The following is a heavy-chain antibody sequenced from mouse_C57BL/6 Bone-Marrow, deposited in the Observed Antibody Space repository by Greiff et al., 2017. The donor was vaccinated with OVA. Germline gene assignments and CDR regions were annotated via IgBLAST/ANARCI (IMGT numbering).Heavy chain of an antibody. CDR1: GYTFTSYG. CDR3: ARENYYGSSVYAMDY. J-gene: IGHJ4*01. V-gene: IGHV1-81*01. Sequence: VKLQESGAELARPGASVKLSCKASGYTFTSYGISWVKQRTGQGLEWIGEIYPRSGNTYYNEKFKGKATLTADKSSSTAYMELRSLTSEDSAVYFCARENYYGSSVYAMDYWGQGTSVTVSS. D-gene: IGHD1-1*01. CDR2: IYPRSGNT.